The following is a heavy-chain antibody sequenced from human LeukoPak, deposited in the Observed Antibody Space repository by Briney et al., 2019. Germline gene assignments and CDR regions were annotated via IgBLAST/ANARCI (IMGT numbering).Heavy chain of an antibody. D-gene: IGHD3-3*01. J-gene: IGHJ1*01. V-gene: IGHV4-59*01. CDR3: ATPLKFDYDLVPYGFQH. Sequence: SETLSLTCTVSGGSISSYYWSWIRQPPGKGLEWIGYIYYSGSTNYNPSLKSRVTISVDTSKNQFSLKLSSVTAADTAVYYCATPLKFDYDLVPYGFQHWGQGTLVTVSS. CDR1: GGSISSYY. CDR2: IYYSGST.